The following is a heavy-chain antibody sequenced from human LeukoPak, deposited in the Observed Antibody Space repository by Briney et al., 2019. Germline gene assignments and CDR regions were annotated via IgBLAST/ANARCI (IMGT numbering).Heavy chain of an antibody. CDR1: GFTVSINY. J-gene: IGHJ4*02. CDR2: IYNGGSGTI. CDR3: ARGGCGGDCYSDFDY. D-gene: IGHD2-21*02. Sequence: GGSLRRSCVVSGFTVSINYMSWVRQAPGKGLEWVSVIYNGGSGTIFYADSVKDRFTISRDNSKNTLYLQMNSLRAEDTAVYYCARGGCGGDCYSDFDYWGPGTLVTVSS. V-gene: IGHV3-53*01.